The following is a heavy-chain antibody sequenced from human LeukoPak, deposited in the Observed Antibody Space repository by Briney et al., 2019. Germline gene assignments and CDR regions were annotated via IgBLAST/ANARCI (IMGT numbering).Heavy chain of an antibody. Sequence: GRSLRLSCAASGFTFSSYAMSWVRQAPGKGLEWVANIKQNGSEKYYVDSVKGRFTISRDNGKNSLFLQMNSLRAEDTAVYYCARWGYSSGWYYFDCWGQGTLVAVSS. CDR2: IKQNGSEK. J-gene: IGHJ4*02. V-gene: IGHV3-7*04. CDR1: GFTFSSYA. D-gene: IGHD6-19*01. CDR3: ARWGYSSGWYYFDC.